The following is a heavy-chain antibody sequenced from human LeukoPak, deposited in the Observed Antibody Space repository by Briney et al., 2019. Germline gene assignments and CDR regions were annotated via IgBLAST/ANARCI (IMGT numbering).Heavy chain of an antibody. CDR1: GFTFSGYG. CDR2: ISYDGSNK. CDR3: AKGGPYCSGGSCPSYFDP. D-gene: IGHD2-15*01. V-gene: IGHV3-30*18. J-gene: IGHJ4*02. Sequence: PGRSLRLSCVASGFTFSGYGMHWVRQAPGKGLDGVAVISYDGSNKYYADSVKGRFTISRDNSKNTLYLQVNSLRAEDTAVYYCAKGGPYCSGGSCPSYFDPWGQGTLVTVSS.